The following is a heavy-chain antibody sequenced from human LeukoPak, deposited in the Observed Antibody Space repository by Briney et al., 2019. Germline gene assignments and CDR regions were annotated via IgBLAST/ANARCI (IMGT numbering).Heavy chain of an antibody. D-gene: IGHD1-1*01. V-gene: IGHV3-43D*04. J-gene: IGHJ6*04. Sequence: GGSLRLSCAASGFTFDDYAMHWLRQAPGKGLEWVSLISWDGGSTYYANSVKGRFTISRDNSENSLYLQMNSLRAEDTALYYCAKGLEREYYYYYYGMDVWGKGTTVTVSS. CDR2: ISWDGGST. CDR3: AKGLEREYYYYYYGMDV. CDR1: GFTFDDYA.